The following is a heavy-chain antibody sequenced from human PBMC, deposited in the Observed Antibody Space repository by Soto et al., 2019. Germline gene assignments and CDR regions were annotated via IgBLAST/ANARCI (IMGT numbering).Heavy chain of an antibody. CDR2: IYYRGST. Sequence: SETLSLTCTVSGGSISSHYWSWVRQGPGKGLEWIGHIYYRGSTTYNPSLRSRSTISVDTSNNQFSLKLNSVTTADTAVYYCARDGREASGMDVWGQGTKVTVSS. J-gene: IGHJ6*02. CDR1: GGSISSHY. D-gene: IGHD1-26*01. V-gene: IGHV4-59*11. CDR3: ARDGREASGMDV.